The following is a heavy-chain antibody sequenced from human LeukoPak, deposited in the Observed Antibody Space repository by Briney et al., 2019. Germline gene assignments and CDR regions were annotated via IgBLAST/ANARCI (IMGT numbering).Heavy chain of an antibody. CDR1: GFKFRSYG. CDR2: ISFHESTK. J-gene: IGHJ4*02. D-gene: IGHD6-25*01. CDR3: ARDHSAAVADY. Sequence: PGWSLTLSCPASGFKFRSYGMHWVGQAPGKGLEWVALISFHESTKDYLDSVKVRFTISRDKSKNTVFLQMGSLRAEDMALYSCARDHSAAVADYWGQGTLVTVSP. V-gene: IGHV3-30*03.